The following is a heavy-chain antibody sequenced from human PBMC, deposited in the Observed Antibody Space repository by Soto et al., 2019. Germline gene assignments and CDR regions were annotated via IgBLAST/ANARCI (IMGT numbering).Heavy chain of an antibody. CDR2: IKQDGSEK. J-gene: IGHJ6*04. V-gene: IGHV3-7*02. CDR1: GRNISSDM. D-gene: IGHD1-26*01. Sequence: GWSQRLSGAASGRNISSDMKSSVRQAPGKELEWVANIKQDGSEKYYVDSVKGRFTISRDNAKNSLYLQMNSLRAEDTAVYYCAAEMFGYSGTTSYGTDVWGKRTTVTVSS. CDR3: AAEMFGYSGTTSYGTDV.